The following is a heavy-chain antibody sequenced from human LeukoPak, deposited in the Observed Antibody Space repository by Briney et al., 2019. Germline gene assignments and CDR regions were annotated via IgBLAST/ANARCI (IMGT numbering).Heavy chain of an antibody. CDR3: ARILWNYGRQTDY. V-gene: IGHV4-39*07. J-gene: IGHJ4*02. Sequence: SETLSLTCTVSGGSISSSSYYWGWIRQPPGKGLEWIGSVYYSGSTYYNPSLKSRVTISVDTSKNQFSLKLSSVTAADTAVYYCARILWNYGRQTDYWGQGTLVTVSS. CDR2: VYYSGST. CDR1: GGSISSSSYY. D-gene: IGHD1-7*01.